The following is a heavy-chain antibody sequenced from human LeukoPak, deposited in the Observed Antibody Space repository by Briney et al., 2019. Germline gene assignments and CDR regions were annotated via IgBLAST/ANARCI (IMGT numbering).Heavy chain of an antibody. CDR1: GFVFRTYA. V-gene: IGHV3-23*01. CDR3: AKDVVAAAEGFFDY. D-gene: IGHD6-13*01. CDR2: ISGSGAST. Sequence: GGSLRLSCAASGFVFRTYAMSWVRQAPGRGLEWVSAISGSGASTYYADSVKGRFSISRDNSQQSLFLQMNSVRAEDTAVYYCAKDVVAAAEGFFDYWGQGTLVTVSS. J-gene: IGHJ4*02.